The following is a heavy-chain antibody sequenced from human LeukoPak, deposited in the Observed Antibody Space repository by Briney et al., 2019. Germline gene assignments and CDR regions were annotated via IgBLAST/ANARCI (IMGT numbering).Heavy chain of an antibody. J-gene: IGHJ1*01. Sequence: GASVKVSCKASGYTFTTYDIKWVRQATGQGLEWMGWINPNSGNTGYAQKFQGRVTITRNTSISTVYMKLSSLRSEDTAVYYCARGPPTAQYFQHWGQGTLVTVSS. CDR1: GYTFTTYD. V-gene: IGHV1-8*03. CDR2: INPNSGNT. CDR3: ARGPPTAQYFQH. D-gene: IGHD1-1*01.